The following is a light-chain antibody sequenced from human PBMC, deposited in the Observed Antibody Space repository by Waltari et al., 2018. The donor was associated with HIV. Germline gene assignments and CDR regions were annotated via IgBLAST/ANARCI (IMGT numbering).Light chain of an antibody. J-gene: IGLJ3*02. CDR2: DVT. CDR3: CSYAGSYIWV. Sequence: QAALTQPRAVSASPGQSITIPCTGTSRDVGGYNFFLCDQQHPGKATRLLTYDVTQRPSGVPDRFSGSKSDNTASLTISGLQAEDDGDYYCCSYAGSYIWVFGGGTSLTVL. V-gene: IGLV2-11*01. CDR1: SRDVGGYNF.